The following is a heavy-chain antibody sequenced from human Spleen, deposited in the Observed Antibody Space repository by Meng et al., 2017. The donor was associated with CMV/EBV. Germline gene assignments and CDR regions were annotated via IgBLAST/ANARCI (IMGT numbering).Heavy chain of an antibody. J-gene: IGHJ3*01. CDR1: GGSFSGYY. D-gene: IGHD3-10*01. Sequence: SETLSLTCAVYGGSFSGYYWSWIRQPPGKGLEWIGEINHSGSTNYNPSLRSRVTLSVDTSKNHFSLKLTSVTAADTAVYYCARDRGNDGFDVWGQGTLVTVSS. CDR3: ARDRGNDGFDV. CDR2: INHSGST. V-gene: IGHV4-34*01.